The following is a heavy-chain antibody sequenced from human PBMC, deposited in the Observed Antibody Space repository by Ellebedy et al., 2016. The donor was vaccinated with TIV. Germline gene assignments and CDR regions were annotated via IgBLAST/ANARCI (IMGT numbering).Heavy chain of an antibody. Sequence: SLKISCAASGFSMGHYAMHWVRQAPGKGLEWLAVISYDGSSKYHADSVQGRFTISRDNSKNTLYLQMNILRAADTAVYFCAGAMVYDAFDIWGQGTLVTVSS. CDR1: GFSMGHYA. CDR3: AGAMVYDAFDI. D-gene: IGHD2-8*01. V-gene: IGHV3-30*01. CDR2: ISYDGSSK. J-gene: IGHJ3*02.